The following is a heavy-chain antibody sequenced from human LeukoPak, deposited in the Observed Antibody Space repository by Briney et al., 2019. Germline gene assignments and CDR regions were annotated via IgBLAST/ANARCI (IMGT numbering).Heavy chain of an antibody. Sequence: GGSLRLSCAASGFTFSSYAMSWVRQAPGKGLEWVSAISGSGGSTYYADSVKGRFTISRDNSKNTLYLQMNSLRAEDTAVYYCAADHSGSYFGYFDYWGQGTLVTVSS. J-gene: IGHJ4*02. CDR3: AADHSGSYFGYFDY. D-gene: IGHD1-26*01. CDR2: ISGSGGST. V-gene: IGHV3-23*01. CDR1: GFTFSSYA.